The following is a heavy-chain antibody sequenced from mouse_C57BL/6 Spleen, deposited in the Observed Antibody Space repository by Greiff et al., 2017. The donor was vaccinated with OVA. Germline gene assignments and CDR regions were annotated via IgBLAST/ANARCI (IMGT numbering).Heavy chain of an antibody. Sequence: EVKVVESGGGLVKPGGSLKLSCAASGFTFSSYAMSWVRQTPEKRLEWVATISDGGSYTYYPDNVKGRFTISRDNAKTNLYLQMSHLKSEDTAMYYCARDHGSSYWYFDVWGTGTTVTVSS. V-gene: IGHV5-4*01. J-gene: IGHJ1*03. CDR3: ARDHGSSYWYFDV. CDR2: ISDGGSYT. D-gene: IGHD1-1*01. CDR1: GFTFSSYA.